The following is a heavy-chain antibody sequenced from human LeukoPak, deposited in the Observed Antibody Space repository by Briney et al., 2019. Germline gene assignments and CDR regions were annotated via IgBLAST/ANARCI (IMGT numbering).Heavy chain of an antibody. CDR2: IRYDGSNK. CDR3: AKDRSSGYQLLPGYYYYYMDV. Sequence: GGSLRLSCAASGFTFSSYGMHWVRQAPGKGLEWVAFIRYDGSNKYYADSVKGRFTISRDNSKNTLYLQMNSLRAEDTAVYYCAKDRSSGYQLLPGYYYYYMDVWGKGTTVTVSS. CDR1: GFTFSSYG. D-gene: IGHD2-2*01. J-gene: IGHJ6*03. V-gene: IGHV3-30*02.